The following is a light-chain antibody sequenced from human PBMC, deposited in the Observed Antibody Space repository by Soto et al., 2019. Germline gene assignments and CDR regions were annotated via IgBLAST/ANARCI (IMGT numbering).Light chain of an antibody. CDR2: DAS. J-gene: IGKJ1*01. Sequence: EIVLTQSPGTLSLSPGERATLSCRASQSVSSSYLAWYQQKPGQAPRLLIYDASRATGIPDRFSGSGSGTEFTLTISSLQSEDFAVYYCQQYNNWPPWTFGQGTKVEIK. V-gene: IGKV3-20*01. CDR1: QSVSSSY. CDR3: QQYNNWPPWT.